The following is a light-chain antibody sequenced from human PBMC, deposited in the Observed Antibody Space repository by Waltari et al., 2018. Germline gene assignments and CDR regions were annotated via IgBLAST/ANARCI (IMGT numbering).Light chain of an antibody. V-gene: IGKV3-11*01. J-gene: IGKJ4*01. CDR3: QQRNNWPLS. Sequence: IALTQSPATLSSSPGARATLSCSANKSVSVYLAWYQHKPGQAPRLLIYDTSNRATGIPARFSGSGSETDFTLTISSLEPEDFAVYYCQQRNNWPLSFGGGTKVEIK. CDR1: KSVSVY. CDR2: DTS.